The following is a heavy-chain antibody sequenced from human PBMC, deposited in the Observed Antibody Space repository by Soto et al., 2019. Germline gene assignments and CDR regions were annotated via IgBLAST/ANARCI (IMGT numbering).Heavy chain of an antibody. Sequence: SETLSLTCTVSGGSISSGGYYWSWIRQHPGKGLEWIGYIYYSGSTYYNPSLKSRVTISVDTSKNQFSLKLSSVTAADTAVYYCARGGGLRFLEWLPYYYYYGMDVWGQGTTVTV. CDR3: ARGGGLRFLEWLPYYYYYGMDV. CDR1: GGSISSGGYY. D-gene: IGHD3-3*01. V-gene: IGHV4-31*03. CDR2: IYYSGST. J-gene: IGHJ6*02.